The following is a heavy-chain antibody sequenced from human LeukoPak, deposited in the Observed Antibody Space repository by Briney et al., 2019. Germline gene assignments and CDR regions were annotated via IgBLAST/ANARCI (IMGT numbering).Heavy chain of an antibody. V-gene: IGHV1-46*01. CDR3: ASGYKAVSVFDH. CDR2: INPSGGGT. J-gene: IGHJ4*02. D-gene: IGHD5-24*01. CDR1: GYTFTTYY. Sequence: GASVNVSCKASGYTFTTYYMHWVRQAPGQGLVWMGLINPSGGGTRSAQKFQGRVTMTRDTSTSTVYMELSSLRSEDTAVYYCASGYKAVSVFDHWGQGTLVTVAS.